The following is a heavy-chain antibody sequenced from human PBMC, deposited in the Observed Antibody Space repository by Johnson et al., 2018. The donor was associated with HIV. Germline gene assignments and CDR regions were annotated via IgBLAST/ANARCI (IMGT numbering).Heavy chain of an antibody. J-gene: IGHJ3*02. D-gene: IGHD6-13*01. CDR1: GFTFSSYA. CDR2: ISYDGSNK. Sequence: QEQLVESGGGVVQPGRSLRLSCAASGFTFSSYAMHWVRQAPGKGLEWVAVISYDGSNKYYADSVKGRFTISRDNSKNTLYLQMNSLGAEDTAVYYCARDRPIAAAGHDAFDIWGQGTMVTVSS. CDR3: ARDRPIAAAGHDAFDI. V-gene: IGHV3-30*14.